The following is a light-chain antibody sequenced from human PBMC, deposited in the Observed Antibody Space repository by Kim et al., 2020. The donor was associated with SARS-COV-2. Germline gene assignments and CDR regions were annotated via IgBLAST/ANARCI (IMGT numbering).Light chain of an antibody. CDR1: QGIRND. V-gene: IGKV1-6*01. J-gene: IGKJ2*03. CDR2: AAS. Sequence: AIQMTQSPSSLSASVGDRVTITCRASQGIRNDLGWYQQKPGKAPKLLIYAASSLQSGVPSRFSGSGSSIDFTLTISSLQPEDFATYYCLQDYNYPYSFGQGTKLEI. CDR3: LQDYNYPYS.